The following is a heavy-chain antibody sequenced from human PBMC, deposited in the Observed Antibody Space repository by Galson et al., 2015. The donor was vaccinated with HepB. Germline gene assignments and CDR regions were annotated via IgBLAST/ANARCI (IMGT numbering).Heavy chain of an antibody. Sequence: SLRLSCAASGFTFSSYSMNWVRQAPGKGLEWVSYISSSSSTIYYADSVKGRFTISRDNAKNSLYLQMNSLRAEDTAVYYCAREAVVVVAATMYYYYGMDVWGQGTTVTVSS. V-gene: IGHV3-48*01. J-gene: IGHJ6*02. CDR1: GFTFSSYS. CDR3: AREAVVVVAATMYYYYGMDV. D-gene: IGHD2-15*01. CDR2: ISSSSSTI.